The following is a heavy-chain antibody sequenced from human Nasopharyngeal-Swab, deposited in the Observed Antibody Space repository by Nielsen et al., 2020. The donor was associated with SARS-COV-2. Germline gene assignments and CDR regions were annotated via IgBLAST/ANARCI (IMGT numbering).Heavy chain of an antibody. CDR3: AADWFRLRFLEWLPGGYGMDV. V-gene: IGHV1-58*01. D-gene: IGHD3-3*01. CDR1: GFTFTSSA. CDR2: IVVGSGNT. J-gene: IGHJ6*02. Sequence: SVKVSCKASGFTFTSSAVQWVRQARGQRLEWIGWIVVGSGNTNYAQKFQERVTITRDMSTSTAYMELSSLRSEDTAVYYCAADWFRLRFLEWLPGGYGMDVWGQGTTVTVSS.